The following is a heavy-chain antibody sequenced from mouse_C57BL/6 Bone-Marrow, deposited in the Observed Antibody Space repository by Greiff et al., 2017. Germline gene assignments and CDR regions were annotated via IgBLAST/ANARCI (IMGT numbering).Heavy chain of an antibody. V-gene: IGHV2-2*01. Sequence: QVQLQQSGPGLVQPSQSLSITCTVSGFSLTSYGVHWVRQSPGKGLEWRGVIWSGGSTDYNAAFISRLSISKDNSKSQVFFKMNSLQADDTAIYYCARMGTMTYFDYWGQGTTLTVS. CDR3: ARMGTMTYFDY. D-gene: IGHD2-4*01. J-gene: IGHJ2*01. CDR1: GFSLTSYG. CDR2: IWSGGST.